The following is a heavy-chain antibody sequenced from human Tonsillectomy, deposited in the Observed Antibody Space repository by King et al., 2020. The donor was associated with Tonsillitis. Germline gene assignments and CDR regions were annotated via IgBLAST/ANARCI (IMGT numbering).Heavy chain of an antibody. J-gene: IGHJ4*02. CDR2: IHYSGST. D-gene: IGHD1-26*01. V-gene: IGHV4-39*07. Sequence: QLQESGPGLVKPSETLSLTCTVSGGSISSSSHYWGWIRQPPGTGLEWIATIHYSGSTYYNPSLKSRLTMSVDTSKNQFSLKLSSVTAADTAVYYCARVGGSGSQHNDYWGQGTLVTVSS. CDR3: ARVGGSGSQHNDY. CDR1: GGSISSSSHY.